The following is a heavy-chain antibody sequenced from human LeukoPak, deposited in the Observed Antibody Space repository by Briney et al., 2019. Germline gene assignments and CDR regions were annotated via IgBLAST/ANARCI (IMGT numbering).Heavy chain of an antibody. Sequence: PGGSLRLSCAASGFTFSSYSMNWVRQAPGKGLEWVSSISSSSSYIYYADSVKGRFTISRDNAKNSLYLQMNSLRAEDTALYYCAKMPGRFPSRKYCSGGSCYSLAFDIWGQGTMVTVSS. CDR3: AKMPGRFPSRKYCSGGSCYSLAFDI. D-gene: IGHD2-15*01. CDR1: GFTFSSYS. V-gene: IGHV3-21*04. CDR2: ISSSSSYI. J-gene: IGHJ3*02.